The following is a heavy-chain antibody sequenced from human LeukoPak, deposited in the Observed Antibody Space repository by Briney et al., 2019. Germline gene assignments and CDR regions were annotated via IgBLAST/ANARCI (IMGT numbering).Heavy chain of an antibody. J-gene: IGHJ4*02. CDR1: GFTFSSYW. CDR3: ARARKPYDSSGYYLD. CDR2: INSDGSST. Sequence: GGSLRLSCAASGFTFSSYWMHWVRQAPGKGLVWVSRINSDGSSTSYADSVKGRFTISRDNAKNTLYLQMNSLRAEDTAVYYCARARKPYDSSGYYLDWGQGTLVTVSS. D-gene: IGHD3-22*01. V-gene: IGHV3-74*01.